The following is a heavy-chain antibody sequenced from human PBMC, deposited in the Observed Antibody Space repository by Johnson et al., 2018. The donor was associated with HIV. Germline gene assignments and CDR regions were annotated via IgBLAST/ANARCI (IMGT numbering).Heavy chain of an antibody. CDR1: GFTFSSYG. Sequence: QVQLVESGGGVVQPGKSLRLSCAASGFTFSSYGMHWVRQAPGKGLEWVAVIWYDGSNKYYAASVKGRFTISRDNSKNTLYLQMNSLRAEDTAVYYCALSGGAAAYDAFDIWGQGTMVTVSS. CDR3: ALSGGAAAYDAFDI. V-gene: IGHV3-30*19. CDR2: IWYDGSNK. D-gene: IGHD6-13*01. J-gene: IGHJ3*02.